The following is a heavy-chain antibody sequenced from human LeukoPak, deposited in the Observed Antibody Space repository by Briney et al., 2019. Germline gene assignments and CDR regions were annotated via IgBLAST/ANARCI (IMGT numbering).Heavy chain of an antibody. CDR1: GGSISSYY. V-gene: IGHV4-59*01. D-gene: IGHD2-15*01. J-gene: IGHJ6*04. Sequence: SETLSLTCTVSGGSISSYYWTWIRQPPGKGLEWIAYIYYSGSTNYNPSLKSRVTISVDKSKNQFSLKLRSVTAADTAVYYCARDNSDRAKDVWGKGTTVTVSS. CDR2: IYYSGST. CDR3: ARDNSDRAKDV.